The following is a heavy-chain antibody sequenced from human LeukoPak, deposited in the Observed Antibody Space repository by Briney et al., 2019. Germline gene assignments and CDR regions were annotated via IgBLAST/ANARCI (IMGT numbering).Heavy chain of an antibody. V-gene: IGHV3-23*01. CDR1: GFTFSSYA. Sequence: GGSLRLSRAASGFTFSSYAMSWVRQAPGKGLEWVSAISGSGGSTYYADSVKGRFTISRDNSKNTLYLQMNSLRAEDTAVYYCAKARNRQWLAHYYFDYWGQGTLVTVSS. J-gene: IGHJ4*02. D-gene: IGHD6-19*01. CDR3: AKARNRQWLAHYYFDY. CDR2: ISGSGGST.